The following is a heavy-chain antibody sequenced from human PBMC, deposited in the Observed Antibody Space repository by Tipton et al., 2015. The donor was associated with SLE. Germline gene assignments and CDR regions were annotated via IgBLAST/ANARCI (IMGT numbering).Heavy chain of an antibody. D-gene: IGHD5-18*01. CDR1: GFTFSAYA. CDR2: ISHDGSNK. J-gene: IGHJ4*02. Sequence: SLRLSCAASGFTFSAYAVHWVRQAPGKGLEWVAVISHDGSNKYHADSVKGRFTISRDNSKNTLYLQMNSLRAEDTAVYYCARDLSGYSYGSYFDYWGQGTLVTVSS. V-gene: IGHV3-30*04. CDR3: ARDLSGYSYGSYFDY.